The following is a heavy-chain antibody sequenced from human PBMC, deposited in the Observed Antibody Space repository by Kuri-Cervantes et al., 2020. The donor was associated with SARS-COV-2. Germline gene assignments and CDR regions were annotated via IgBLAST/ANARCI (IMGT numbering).Heavy chain of an antibody. Sequence: SVKVSCRASGGTFSSYAISWVRQAPGQGLEWMGGIIPIFGTANYAQKFQGRVTITTDESTSTAYMELRSLRSDDTAVYYCARGGVLLWFGELLSHPDWFDPWGQGTLVTVSS. D-gene: IGHD3-10*01. CDR1: GGTFSSYA. CDR2: IIPIFGTA. V-gene: IGHV1-69*05. J-gene: IGHJ5*02. CDR3: ARGGVLLWFGELLSHPDWFDP.